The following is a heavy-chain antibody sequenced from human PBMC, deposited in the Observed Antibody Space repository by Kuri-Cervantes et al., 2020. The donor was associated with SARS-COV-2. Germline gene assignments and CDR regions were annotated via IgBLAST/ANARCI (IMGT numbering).Heavy chain of an antibody. Sequence: QTLSHTCAVHVGSFRGYYWSSIRQPPGAGVEWVGEINHSGSTNYNPPLKSRVTISVDTSKNQFSLKLSSVTAADTAVYYCAIDLREWLVINDAFDIWGQGTMVTVSS. CDR1: VGSFRGYY. V-gene: IGHV4-34*01. CDR3: AIDLREWLVINDAFDI. J-gene: IGHJ3*02. CDR2: INHSGST. D-gene: IGHD6-19*01.